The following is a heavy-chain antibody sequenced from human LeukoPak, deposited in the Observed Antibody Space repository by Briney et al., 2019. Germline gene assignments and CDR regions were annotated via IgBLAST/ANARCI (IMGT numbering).Heavy chain of an antibody. CDR3: ARGGLPGGFDY. CDR1: GFTFSSYW. J-gene: IGHJ4*02. D-gene: IGHD4-23*01. Sequence: QPGGSLRLSCAASGFTFSSYWMSWVRQAPGKGLEWVANIKQDGSEKYYVDSVRGRFTISRDNAENSLCLQMNSLRAEDTAVYYCARGGLPGGFDYWGQGTLVTVSS. V-gene: IGHV3-7*03. CDR2: IKQDGSEK.